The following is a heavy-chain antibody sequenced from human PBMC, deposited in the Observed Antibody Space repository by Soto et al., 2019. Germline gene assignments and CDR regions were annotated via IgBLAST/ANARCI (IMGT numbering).Heavy chain of an antibody. D-gene: IGHD2-2*03. V-gene: IGHV3-7*01. CDR1: GFTLSGYW. J-gene: IGHJ3*02. CDR2: IEREATGE. CDR3: LRDLDIVPVAGRNYDAFDI. Sequence: PGGSLRLSCAASGFTLSGYWMIWVRQAPGKGLEWVANIEREATGENYVDSVKGRFTASRDNAKNSLFLQMNSLRVEDTAVYYCLRDLDIVPVAGRNYDAFDIWGQGTMVTVSS.